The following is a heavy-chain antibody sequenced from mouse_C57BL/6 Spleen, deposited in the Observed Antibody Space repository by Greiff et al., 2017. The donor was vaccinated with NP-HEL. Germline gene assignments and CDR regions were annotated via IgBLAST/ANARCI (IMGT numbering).Heavy chain of an antibody. Sequence: VQLQQSGPELVKPGASVKISCKASGYAFSSSWMNWVKQRPGKGLEWIGRIYPGDGDTNYNGKFKGKATLTADKSSSTAYMQLSSLTSEDSAVYFCARDYGSSYRFAYWGQRTLVTVSA. CDR3: ARDYGSSYRFAY. J-gene: IGHJ3*01. V-gene: IGHV1-82*01. D-gene: IGHD1-1*01. CDR2: IYPGDGDT. CDR1: GYAFSSSW.